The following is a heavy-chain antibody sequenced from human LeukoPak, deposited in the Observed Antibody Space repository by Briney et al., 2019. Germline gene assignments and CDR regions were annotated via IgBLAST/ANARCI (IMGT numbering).Heavy chain of an antibody. J-gene: IGHJ6*02. D-gene: IGHD3-22*01. CDR3: AREDITMIVVVSYGRDV. Sequence: GGSLRLSCAASGFTFSSYSMNWVRQAPGEGLEWVSSISSSSSYIYYADSVKGRFTISRDNAKNSLYLQMNSLRAEDTAVYYCAREDITMIVVVSYGRDVWGQGTTVTVSS. CDR1: GFTFSSYS. V-gene: IGHV3-21*01. CDR2: ISSSSSYI.